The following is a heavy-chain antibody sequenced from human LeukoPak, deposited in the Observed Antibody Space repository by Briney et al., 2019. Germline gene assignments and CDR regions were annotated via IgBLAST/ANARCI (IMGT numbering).Heavy chain of an antibody. CDR2: IWYDGSNK. CDR1: GFTFSSYG. CDR3: ARDNVAVAGTFDY. Sequence: PGGSLRLSCAASGFTFSSYGMQWVRQAPGKGLEWVAVIWYDGSNKYYADSVKGRFTISRDNSKNTLYLQMNSLRAEDTAVYYCARDNVAVAGTFDYWGQGTLVTVSS. J-gene: IGHJ4*02. V-gene: IGHV3-33*01. D-gene: IGHD6-19*01.